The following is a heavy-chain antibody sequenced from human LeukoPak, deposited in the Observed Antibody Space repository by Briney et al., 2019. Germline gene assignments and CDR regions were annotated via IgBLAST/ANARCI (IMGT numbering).Heavy chain of an antibody. J-gene: IGHJ6*03. CDR1: GFTFSSYG. CDR3: AKLGSSSWYETTQLTANYYYYYYMDV. D-gene: IGHD6-13*01. CDR2: IRYDGSNK. Sequence: PGGSLRLSCAASGFTFSSYGMHWVRQAPGKGLEWVAFIRYDGSNKYYADSVKGRFTISRDNSKNTLYLQMNSLRAEDTAVYYCAKLGSSSWYETTQLTANYYYYYYMDVWGKGTTVTISS. V-gene: IGHV3-30*02.